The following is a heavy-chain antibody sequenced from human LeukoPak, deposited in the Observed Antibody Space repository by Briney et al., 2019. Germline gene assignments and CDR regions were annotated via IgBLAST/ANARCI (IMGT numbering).Heavy chain of an antibody. CDR2: ISRDGSST. CDR3: ARVGTIADRPVDY. D-gene: IGHD6-6*01. Sequence: PGGSLRLSCAASGFTFSSYWMHWVRQPPGKGLVWVSHISRDGSSTTYADSVKGRFTISRDNAKNTLYLQMNSLRAEDTAVYYCARVGTIADRPVDYWGQGTLVTVSS. V-gene: IGHV3-74*01. CDR1: GFTFSSYW. J-gene: IGHJ4*02.